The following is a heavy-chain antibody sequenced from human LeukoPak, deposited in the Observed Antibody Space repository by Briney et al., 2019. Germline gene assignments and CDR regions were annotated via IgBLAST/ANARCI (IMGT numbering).Heavy chain of an antibody. V-gene: IGHV4-34*01. D-gene: IGHD3-10*01. Sequence: SETLSLTCAVYGGSFSGYYWSWIRQPPGKGLEWIGEINHSGSTNYNPSLKSRVTISVDTPKNQFSLKLSSVTAADTAVYYCARLMVRQSQENCFDYWGQGTLVTVSS. CDR1: GGSFSGYY. CDR2: INHSGST. CDR3: ARLMVRQSQENCFDY. J-gene: IGHJ4*02.